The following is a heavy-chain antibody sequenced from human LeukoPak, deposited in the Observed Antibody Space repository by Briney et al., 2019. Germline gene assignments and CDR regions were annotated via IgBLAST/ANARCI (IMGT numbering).Heavy chain of an antibody. Sequence: ASVKVSCKASGYTYTSYGISWVRQAPGQGLEWMGWTNDYNGNTNYAQKLQGRVTMTTDTSTSTAYMELRSLRSDDTAVYYCARVPYGGNSGLAFDYWGQGSLVTVSS. V-gene: IGHV1-18*01. D-gene: IGHD4-23*01. J-gene: IGHJ4*02. CDR2: TNDYNGNT. CDR1: GYTYTSYG. CDR3: ARVPYGGNSGLAFDY.